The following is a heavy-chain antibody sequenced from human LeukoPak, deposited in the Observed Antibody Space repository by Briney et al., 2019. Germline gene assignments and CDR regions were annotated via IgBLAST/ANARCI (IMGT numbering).Heavy chain of an antibody. J-gene: IGHJ6*03. CDR1: GGTFGYYS. Sequence: SVKVSCKASGGTFGYYSISWVRQAPGQGLEWMGRVVPVSGTADYAQNFQGRVTITADESTHTAYMELSSLRSEDTAIYYCARDGNYMDVWGKGTTVTVS. V-gene: IGHV1-69*13. CDR2: VVPVSGTA. CDR3: ARDGNYMDV.